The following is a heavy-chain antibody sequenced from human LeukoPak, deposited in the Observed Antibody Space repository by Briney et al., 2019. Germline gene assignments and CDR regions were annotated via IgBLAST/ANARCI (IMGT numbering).Heavy chain of an antibody. D-gene: IGHD3-22*01. CDR2: ISAYNGNT. J-gene: IGHJ4*02. CDR1: GYTFISYG. V-gene: IGHV1-18*01. CDR3: ARSYYYDSSGYYHPPDY. Sequence: ASVKVSCKASGYTFISYGISWVRQAPGQGLEWMGWISAYNGNTNYAQKLQGRVTMTTDTSTSTAYMELSSLRSEDTAVYYCARSYYYDSSGYYHPPDYWGQGTLVTVSS.